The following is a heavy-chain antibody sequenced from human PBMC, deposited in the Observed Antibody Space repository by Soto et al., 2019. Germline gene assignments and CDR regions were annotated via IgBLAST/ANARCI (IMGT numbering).Heavy chain of an antibody. CDR1: GFTFANHW. V-gene: IGHV3-74*01. Sequence: GGSLRLSCAVSGFTFANHWMHWVRQAPGKGLEWVSRMNSDGSTTDYADSVKGRFTVSRDNAKNTLYLQMNSLRAEDTAVYYCATDEVDYWGPGTLVTLSS. CDR2: MNSDGSTT. J-gene: IGHJ4*02. CDR3: ATDEVDY.